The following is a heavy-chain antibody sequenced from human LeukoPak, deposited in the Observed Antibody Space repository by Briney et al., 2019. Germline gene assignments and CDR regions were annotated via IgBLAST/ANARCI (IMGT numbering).Heavy chain of an antibody. D-gene: IGHD6-13*01. Sequence: ASVKVSCKASGYTFTGYYMHWVRQAPGQGLEWMGWINPNSGGTNYAQKFQGWVTMTRDTSISTAYMELSRLRSDDTAVYYCARAQECTGSSWYNYYGMDVWGQGTTVTVSS. V-gene: IGHV1-2*04. CDR2: INPNSGGT. CDR3: ARAQECTGSSWYNYYGMDV. J-gene: IGHJ6*02. CDR1: GYTFTGYY.